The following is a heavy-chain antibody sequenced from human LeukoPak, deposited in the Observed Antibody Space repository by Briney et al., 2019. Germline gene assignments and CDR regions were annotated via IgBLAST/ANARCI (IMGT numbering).Heavy chain of an antibody. D-gene: IGHD4-23*01. J-gene: IGHJ4*02. Sequence: GGSLRLSCAASGFTFSSHGMSWVRQAPGKGLEWVANIKKDGSEKYYVDAVKGRFTISRDNAKNTLYLQMNSLRAEDTAVYYCARGYGGPDYWGQGDLVTVSS. CDR2: IKKDGSEK. V-gene: IGHV3-7*01. CDR3: ARGYGGPDY. CDR1: GFTFSSHG.